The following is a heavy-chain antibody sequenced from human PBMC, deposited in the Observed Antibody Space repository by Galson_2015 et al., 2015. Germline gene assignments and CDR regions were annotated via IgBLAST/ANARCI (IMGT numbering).Heavy chain of an antibody. CDR3: ARDFTYYDFWSGYPLDY. CDR1: GFPFSSYA. D-gene: IGHD3-3*01. J-gene: IGHJ4*01. CDR2: ISYDGSNK. Sequence: SLRLSGAASGFPFSSYAMHWVRQAPGKGLEWVAVISYDGSNKYYADSVKGRFTISRDNSKNTLYLQMNSLRAEDTAVYYCARDFTYYDFWSGYPLDYWGQEPWSPSPQ. V-gene: IGHV3-30*01.